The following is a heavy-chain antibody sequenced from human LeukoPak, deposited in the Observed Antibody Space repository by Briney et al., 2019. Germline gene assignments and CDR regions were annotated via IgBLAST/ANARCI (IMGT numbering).Heavy chain of an antibody. D-gene: IGHD1-26*01. J-gene: IGHJ3*02. CDR1: GFTFSSYA. V-gene: IGHV3-30*01. Sequence: GGSLRLSCAASGFTFSSYAMHWVRQPPGKGLEWVAVISYDGSNKYYADSVKGRFTISRDNSKNTLYLQMNSLRAEDTAVYYCARVCGPLLSFDAFDIWGQGTMVTVSS. CDR3: ARVCGPLLSFDAFDI. CDR2: ISYDGSNK.